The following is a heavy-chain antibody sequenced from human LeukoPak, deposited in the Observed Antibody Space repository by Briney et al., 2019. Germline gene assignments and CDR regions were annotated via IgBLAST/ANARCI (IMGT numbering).Heavy chain of an antibody. J-gene: IGHJ5*02. CDR3: ARGRGSGHKENWFDP. V-gene: IGHV1-8*01. D-gene: IGHD6-19*01. CDR2: MNPNSGNT. Sequence: ASVKVSCKASGYTFTTYDINWVRQATGQGLEWMGRMNPNSGNTGYAQKLQGRVTMTRNTSITTAYMELSSLRSEDTAVYYCARGRGSGHKENWFDPWGQGTLVTVSS. CDR1: GYTFTTYD.